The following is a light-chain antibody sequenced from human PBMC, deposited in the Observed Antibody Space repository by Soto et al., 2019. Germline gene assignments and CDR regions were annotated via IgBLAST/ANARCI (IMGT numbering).Light chain of an antibody. J-gene: IGKJ5*01. CDR3: PHYGSSPLVT. CDR2: GAS. V-gene: IGKV3-20*01. Sequence: EIGLTQSPGTLSLSPGERATLSCRASQSVSSSYLAWYQQKPGQAPRLLIYGASSRATGIPDRFSGSGSGTDFTLTISRREPEDFAVSYCPHYGSSPLVTFGQGTRLEIK. CDR1: QSVSSSY.